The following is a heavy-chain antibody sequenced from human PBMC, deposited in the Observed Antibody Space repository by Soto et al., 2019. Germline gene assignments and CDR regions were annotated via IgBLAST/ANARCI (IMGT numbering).Heavy chain of an antibody. J-gene: IGHJ6*02. D-gene: IGHD3-10*01. CDR1: GYSFTTYW. Sequence: PGESLKISCKGSGYSFTTYWINWVRQMPGKGLEWMGIIYPGDSDTKYSPSFQGQVTISADKSISTAYLQWSSLKASDTAMYYCASYYGSGPGRYYYGMDVWGQGTTVTVAS. CDR3: ASYYGSGPGRYYYGMDV. CDR2: IYPGDSDT. V-gene: IGHV5-51*01.